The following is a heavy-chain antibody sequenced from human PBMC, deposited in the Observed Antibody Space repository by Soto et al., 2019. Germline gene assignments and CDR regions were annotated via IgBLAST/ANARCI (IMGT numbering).Heavy chain of an antibody. Sequence: PSETLSLTCAVSGGSISSANWWTWVRQPPGKGLEWIGEIYHGGSTSYNPSRKSRVTLSLDKFKNHFSLNLTSVTAADTAVYYCARLSFSYGVDVWGQGTTVTVSS. CDR3: ARLSFSYGVDV. CDR2: IYHGGST. V-gene: IGHV4-4*02. CDR1: GGSISSANW. J-gene: IGHJ6*02.